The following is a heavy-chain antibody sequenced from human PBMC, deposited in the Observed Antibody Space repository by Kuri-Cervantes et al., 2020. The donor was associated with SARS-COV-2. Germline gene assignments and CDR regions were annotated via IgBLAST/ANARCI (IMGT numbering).Heavy chain of an antibody. CDR1: GFTFSSYG. Sequence: LSLTCAASGFTFSSYGMHWVRQAPGKGLEWVAVIWYDGSNKYYADSVKGRFTISRDNSKNTLYLQMNSLRVEDTAVYYCTTDLPNPTYPRYYYYYYGMDVWGQGTTVTVSS. V-gene: IGHV3-33*08. D-gene: IGHD2-2*02. CDR2: IWYDGSNK. J-gene: IGHJ6*02. CDR3: TTDLPNPTYPRYYYYYYGMDV.